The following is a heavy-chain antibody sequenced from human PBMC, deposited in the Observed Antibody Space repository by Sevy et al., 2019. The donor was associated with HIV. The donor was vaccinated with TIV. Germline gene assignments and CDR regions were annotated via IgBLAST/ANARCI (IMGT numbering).Heavy chain of an antibody. CDR3: STDPIIVLLVTDGMDV. CDR1: GFTFTHAW. CDR2: IKSTPDGGTT. J-gene: IGHJ6*02. D-gene: IGHD2-8*02. Sequence: GGSLRLSCTASGFTFTHAWMSWVRQAPGKGLEWVGRIKSTPDGGTTDYAAPVKGRFTISRDDSKTTLYLQMNSLKTEDTAVYYCSTDPIIVLLVTDGMDVWGQGTTVTVSS. V-gene: IGHV3-15*01.